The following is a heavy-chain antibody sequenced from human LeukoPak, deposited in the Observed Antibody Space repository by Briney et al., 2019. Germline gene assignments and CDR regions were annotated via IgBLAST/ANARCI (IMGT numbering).Heavy chain of an antibody. CDR2: ITGSSTYT. CDR3: ARISGSYVFDY. D-gene: IGHD3-16*01. CDR1: GYTFSSYS. V-gene: IGHV3-21*04. Sequence: GGSLRLSCAASGYTFSSYSMSWVRQAPGKGLEWVSSITGSSTYTNYADSVKGRFAISRDNAENSLYLQMNSLRAEDTAVYYCARISGSYVFDYWGQGTLVTVSS. J-gene: IGHJ4*02.